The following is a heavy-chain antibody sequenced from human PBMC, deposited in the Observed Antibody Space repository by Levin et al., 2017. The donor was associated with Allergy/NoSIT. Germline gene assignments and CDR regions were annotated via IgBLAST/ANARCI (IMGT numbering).Heavy chain of an antibody. V-gene: IGHV3-33*08. CDR2: IWYDGIEK. J-gene: IGHJ4*02. CDR1: GFTFSKYG. CDR3: ARGPVGGSDSYFDY. Sequence: GGSLRLSCVASGFTFSKYGMHWVRQAPGKGLEWVAVIWYDGIEKDYADSVKGRFTISRDNSKNTLYLQMNSLRVEDTAAYFCARGPVGGSDSYFDYWGLGTLVTVSS. D-gene: IGHD5-12*01.